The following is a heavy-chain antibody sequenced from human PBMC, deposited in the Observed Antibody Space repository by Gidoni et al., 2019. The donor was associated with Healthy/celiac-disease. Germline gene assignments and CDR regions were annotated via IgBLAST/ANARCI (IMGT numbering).Heavy chain of an antibody. Sequence: QVQRQQWGAGQLKPSETLSLTCAVYGRAFSGYYWSWIRQPPGKGLEWIGGFNHSGSTNYNPSLKRRVTISVDTSKNQFSLKLSSVTAADTAVYYCARMYYYLPRPIDYWGQGTLVTVSS. CDR2: FNHSGST. D-gene: IGHD3-10*02. CDR1: GRAFSGYY. CDR3: ARMYYYLPRPIDY. V-gene: IGHV4-34*01. J-gene: IGHJ4*02.